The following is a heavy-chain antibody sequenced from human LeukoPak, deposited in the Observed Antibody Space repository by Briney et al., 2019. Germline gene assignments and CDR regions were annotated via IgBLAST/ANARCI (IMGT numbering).Heavy chain of an antibody. J-gene: IGHJ4*02. Sequence: ASVKVSFKASGYTFTSYYMHWVRQAPCQGLEWMGIINPSGGSTSYAQKFQGRVTMTRDTSTSTVYMELSSLRSEDTAVYYCARDRSGCSSTSCWMGGLNWGQGPLVTVSS. CDR1: GYTFTSYY. V-gene: IGHV1-46*01. CDR3: ARDRSGCSSTSCWMGGLN. D-gene: IGHD2-2*01. CDR2: INPSGGST.